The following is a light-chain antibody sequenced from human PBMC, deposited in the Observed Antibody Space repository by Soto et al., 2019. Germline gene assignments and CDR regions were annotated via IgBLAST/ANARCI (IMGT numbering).Light chain of an antibody. CDR2: GDN. J-gene: IGLJ2*01. V-gene: IGLV1-44*01. CDR1: NSNIGRHV. CDR3: STWDDSLNGV. Sequence: QSVLTQPPSASGTPGQTVIISCSGSNSNIGRHVVNWFQQLPGTAPKLLIYGDNQRPSGVPDRFSGSRSGTSAPLAIRGLQSEDEADYYCSTWDDSLNGVFGGGTKVTVL.